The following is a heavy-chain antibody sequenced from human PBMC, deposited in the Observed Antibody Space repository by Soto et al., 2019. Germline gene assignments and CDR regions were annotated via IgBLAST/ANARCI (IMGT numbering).Heavy chain of an antibody. CDR2: ISSSSSYI. CDR3: ARDRVYDIGSGYSWFDP. V-gene: IGHV3-21*01. D-gene: IGHD3-9*01. Sequence: GGSLRLSCAASGFTFSSYSMNWVRQAPGKGLEWVSSISSSSSYIYYADSVKGRFTISRDNAKNSLYLQMNSLRAEDTAVYYCARDRVYDIGSGYSWFDPWGQGTLVTVSS. CDR1: GFTFSSYS. J-gene: IGHJ5*02.